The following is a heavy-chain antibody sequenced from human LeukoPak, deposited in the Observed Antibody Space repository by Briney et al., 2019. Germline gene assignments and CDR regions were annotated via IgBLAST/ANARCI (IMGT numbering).Heavy chain of an antibody. D-gene: IGHD3-10*01. CDR2: IWYDGSNK. CDR3: ARDPSMVRGVYYYYYYGMDV. Sequence: GGSLRLSCAASGFTFSSYGMHWVRQAPGKGLEWVAVIWYDGSNKYYADSVKGRFTISRDNPKNTLYLQMNSLRAEDTAVYYCARDPSMVRGVYYYYYYGMDVWGKGTTVTVSS. CDR1: GFTFSSYG. J-gene: IGHJ6*04. V-gene: IGHV3-33*01.